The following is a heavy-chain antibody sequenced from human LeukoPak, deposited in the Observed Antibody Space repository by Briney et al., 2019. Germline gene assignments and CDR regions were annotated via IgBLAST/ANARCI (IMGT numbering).Heavy chain of an antibody. Sequence: ASVKVSCKASGGTFSSYAISWVRQAPGQGLEWMGGIIPIFGTANYAQKFQGRVTITADESTSTAYMELSSLRSEDTAVYYCARDLRKQPDQDYGDYVILDYGMDVWGQGTTVTVSS. V-gene: IGHV1-69*13. CDR3: ARDLRKQPDQDYGDYVILDYGMDV. CDR2: IIPIFGTA. J-gene: IGHJ6*02. CDR1: GGTFSSYA. D-gene: IGHD4-17*01.